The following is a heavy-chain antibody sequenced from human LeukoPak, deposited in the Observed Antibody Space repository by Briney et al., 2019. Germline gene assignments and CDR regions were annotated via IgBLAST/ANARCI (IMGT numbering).Heavy chain of an antibody. CDR3: ARVGEIAYCGGDCFVLHIYFDS. V-gene: IGHV4-4*02. D-gene: IGHD2-21*02. CDR1: GGFISSSNW. Sequence: SGTLSLTCAVSGGFISSSNWWSWVRQPPGKGLEWIGEIHHSGSTHYNPSLKSRVSISVDNSKNQFSLKLSSVTAADTAVYYCARVGEIAYCGGDCFVLHIYFDSWGLGTLVTVSS. J-gene: IGHJ4*02. CDR2: IHHSGST.